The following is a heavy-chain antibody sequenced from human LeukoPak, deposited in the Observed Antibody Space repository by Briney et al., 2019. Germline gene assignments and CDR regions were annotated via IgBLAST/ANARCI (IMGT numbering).Heavy chain of an antibody. CDR1: GGSISSGGYY. J-gene: IGHJ2*01. CDR2: IFYSGSI. CDR3: ARVLITMVRGVIVDWYFDL. V-gene: IGHV4-31*03. D-gene: IGHD3-10*01. Sequence: SQTLSLTCTVSGGSISSGGYYWSWIRQHPGKGLEWIGYIFYSGSIYYNPSLKSRVTISVDTSKNQFSLKLSSVTAADTAVYYCARVLITMVRGVIVDWYFDLWGRGTLVTVSS.